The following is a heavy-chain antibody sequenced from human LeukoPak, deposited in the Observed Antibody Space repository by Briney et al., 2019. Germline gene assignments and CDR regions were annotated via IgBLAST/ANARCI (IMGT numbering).Heavy chain of an antibody. Sequence: SETPSLTCTVSGGSISSSSYYWGWIRQPPGKGLEWIGSIYYSGSTYYNPSLKSRVTISVDTSKNQFSLKLSSVTAADTAVYYCATLRHTGYSSSWYVRGVDYWGQGTLVTVSS. D-gene: IGHD6-13*01. J-gene: IGHJ4*02. V-gene: IGHV4-39*07. CDR1: GGSISSSSYY. CDR3: ATLRHTGYSSSWYVRGVDY. CDR2: IYYSGST.